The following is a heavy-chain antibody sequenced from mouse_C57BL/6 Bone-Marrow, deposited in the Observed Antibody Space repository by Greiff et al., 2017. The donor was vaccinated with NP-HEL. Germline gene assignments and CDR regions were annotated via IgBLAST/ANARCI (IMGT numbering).Heavy chain of an antibody. Sequence: EVQLQQSGPGLVKPSQSLSLTCSVTGYSITSGYYWNWIRQFPGNKLEWMGYISYDGSNNYNPSLKNRISITRDTSKNQCFLKLNSVTTEDTATYYCARVWYFDVWGTGTTVTVSS. CDR3: ARVWYFDV. J-gene: IGHJ1*03. CDR2: ISYDGSN. CDR1: GYSITSGYY. V-gene: IGHV3-6*01.